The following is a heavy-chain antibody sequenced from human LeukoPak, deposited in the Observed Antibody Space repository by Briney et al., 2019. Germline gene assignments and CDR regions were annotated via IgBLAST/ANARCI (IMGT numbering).Heavy chain of an antibody. CDR2: IYNSGIT. Sequence: SETLSLTCTVSGGSISGSYWNWIRQAPGEGLEWIGYIYNSGITNYNPSLKSRVTILVDMSQNQFSLRLTSVTAADTAVYYCAREVAVEDAFDIWGQGTKVTVSS. CDR1: GGSISGSY. D-gene: IGHD4-23*01. V-gene: IGHV4-59*01. J-gene: IGHJ3*02. CDR3: AREVAVEDAFDI.